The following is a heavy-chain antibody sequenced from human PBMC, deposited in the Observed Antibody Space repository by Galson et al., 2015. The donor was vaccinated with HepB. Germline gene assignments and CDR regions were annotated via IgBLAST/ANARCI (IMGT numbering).Heavy chain of an antibody. CDR3: ARDLWYSSTWYAPPGT. CDR2: ISAYNGDT. D-gene: IGHD6-13*01. V-gene: IGHV1-18*04. CDR1: GYSFTNYG. Sequence: SVKVSCKASGYSFTNYGISWVRQAPGQGLEWMGWISAYNGDTTYAQKFQGRVTMTTDASTTTVYMDLRRLRSDDTAVYYCARDLWYSSTWYAPPGTWGQGTLVTVSS. J-gene: IGHJ5*02.